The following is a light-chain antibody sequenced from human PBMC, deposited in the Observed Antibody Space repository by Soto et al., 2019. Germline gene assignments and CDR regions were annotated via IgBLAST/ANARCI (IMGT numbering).Light chain of an antibody. CDR3: QQYNNWPRT. CDR1: ESLSSAY. Sequence: EIVLTQSPGTLSLSPGERATLSCRASESLSSAYLAWYQQKPGQAPRLLLYGASTRATGIPDRFSGSGSGTEFTLTISSLQSEDFAVYYCQQYNNWPRTFGQGTKVDI. V-gene: IGKV3D-15*01. CDR2: GAS. J-gene: IGKJ1*01.